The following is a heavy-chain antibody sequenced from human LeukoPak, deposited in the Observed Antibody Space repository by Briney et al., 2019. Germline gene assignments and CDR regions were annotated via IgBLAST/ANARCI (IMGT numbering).Heavy chain of an antibody. D-gene: IGHD3-22*01. CDR2: INSDGSST. Sequence: GGSLRLSCAASGFTFSSYWMHWVRQAPGKGLVWVSRINSDGSSTTYADSVKGRFTISRDNAKNTLYLQMNSLRAEDTAMYYCVRQYSYDSSGYYPWGYWGQGTLVTVSS. CDR1: GFTFSSYW. V-gene: IGHV3-74*01. J-gene: IGHJ4*02. CDR3: VRQYSYDSSGYYPWGY.